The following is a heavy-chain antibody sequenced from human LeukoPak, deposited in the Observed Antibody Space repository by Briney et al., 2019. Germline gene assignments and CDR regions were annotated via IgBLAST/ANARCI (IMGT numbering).Heavy chain of an antibody. Sequence: ASVKVSCKASGYTFTNYYMHWVRQAPGQGLEWMGIINPSGGSTSYAQKFQGRVTMTRDTSTSTVYMELSSLRSEDTAVYYCARDWVPGYYYYYMDVWGKGTTVTVSS. CDR2: INPSGGST. CDR3: ARDWVPGYYYYYMDV. V-gene: IGHV1-46*01. CDR1: GYTFTNYY. D-gene: IGHD3-16*01. J-gene: IGHJ6*03.